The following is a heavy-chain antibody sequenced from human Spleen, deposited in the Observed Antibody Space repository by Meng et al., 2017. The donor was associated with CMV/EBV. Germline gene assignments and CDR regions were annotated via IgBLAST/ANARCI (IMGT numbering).Heavy chain of an antibody. Sequence: SGFTFGSDAIGWVRQAPGKGLEWVSAISGSGGSTYYADSVKGRFTISRDNSKNTLYLHMNSLRAEDTAVYYCAKPGYSSSWYRYFDYWGQGTLVTVSS. CDR3: AKPGYSSSWYRYFDY. J-gene: IGHJ4*02. D-gene: IGHD6-13*01. CDR1: GFTFGSDA. V-gene: IGHV3-23*01. CDR2: ISGSGGST.